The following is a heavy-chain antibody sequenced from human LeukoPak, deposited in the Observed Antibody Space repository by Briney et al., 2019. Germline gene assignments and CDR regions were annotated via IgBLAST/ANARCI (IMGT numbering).Heavy chain of an antibody. V-gene: IGHV3-23*01. Sequence: PGGSLRLSRVASGFTFSSYAMSWVRQAPRKGLEWVSGISGSGGSTYYADSVKGRFTISRDNSKNTLFLQMNSLRAEDTAVYYCAKETYSSGWYPYFDYWGQGTLVTVSS. D-gene: IGHD6-19*01. CDR1: GFTFSSYA. CDR3: AKETYSSGWYPYFDY. J-gene: IGHJ4*02. CDR2: ISGSGGST.